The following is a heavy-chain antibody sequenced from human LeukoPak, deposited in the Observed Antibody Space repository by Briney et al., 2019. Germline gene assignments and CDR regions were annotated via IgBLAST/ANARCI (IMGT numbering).Heavy chain of an antibody. D-gene: IGHD5/OR15-5a*01. CDR2: ISSGDARM. V-gene: IGHV3-48*03. CDR1: GFTLNNYA. CDR3: ARPSVYGFDAFDM. Sequence: GGSLRLSCAGSGFTLNNYAIHWVRQAPGKGLEWVAYISSGDARMDYAESVKGRFTISRDNAKNSLSLLMNSLRAEDTAVYYCARPSVYGFDAFDMWGQGTMVIVSA. J-gene: IGHJ3*02.